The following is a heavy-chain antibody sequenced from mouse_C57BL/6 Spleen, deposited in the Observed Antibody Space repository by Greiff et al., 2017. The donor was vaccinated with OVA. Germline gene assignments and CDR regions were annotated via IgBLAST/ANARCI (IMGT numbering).Heavy chain of an antibody. Sequence: EVKVVESGEGLVKPGGSLKLSCAASGFTFSSYAMSWVRQTPEKRLEWVAYISSGGDYIYYADTVKGRFTISRDNARNTLYLQMSSLKSEDTAMYYCTRGGVTTYFDYWGQGTTLTVSS. V-gene: IGHV5-9-1*02. J-gene: IGHJ2*01. CDR3: TRGGVTTYFDY. D-gene: IGHD2-2*01. CDR1: GFTFSSYA. CDR2: ISSGGDYI.